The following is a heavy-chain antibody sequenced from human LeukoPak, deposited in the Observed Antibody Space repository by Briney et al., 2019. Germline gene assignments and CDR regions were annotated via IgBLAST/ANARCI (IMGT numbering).Heavy chain of an antibody. CDR3: ARLGVDY. CDR2: IYHSGST. CDR1: GYSISSGYY. J-gene: IGHJ4*02. D-gene: IGHD7-27*01. Sequence: PSETLSLTCAVSGYSISSGYYWGGIRQPPGKGREWIGSIYHSGSTYYNPSLKSRVPISVDTSKNQFSLKLSSVTAADTAVYYCARLGVDYWGQGTLVTVSS. V-gene: IGHV4-38-2*01.